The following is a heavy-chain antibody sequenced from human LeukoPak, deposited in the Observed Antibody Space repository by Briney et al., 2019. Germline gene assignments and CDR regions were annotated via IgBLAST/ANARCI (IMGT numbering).Heavy chain of an antibody. V-gene: IGHV4-34*01. CDR1: GGSFSGYY. Sequence: SSETLSLTCAVYGGSFSGYYWSWIRQPPGKGLEWIGEINHSGSTNYNPSLKSRVTISVDTSKNQFSLKLSSVTAADTAVYYCARGRGSSWYPWSSRGQGTLVTVSS. CDR2: INHSGST. D-gene: IGHD6-13*01. CDR3: ARGRGSSWYPWSS. J-gene: IGHJ4*02.